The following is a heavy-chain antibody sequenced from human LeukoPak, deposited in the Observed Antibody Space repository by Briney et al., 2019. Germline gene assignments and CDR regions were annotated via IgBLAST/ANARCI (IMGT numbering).Heavy chain of an antibody. Sequence: KTSETLSLTCTVSGGSISSYYWSWIRQPPGKGLEWIGYIYYSGSTNYNPSLKSRVTISVDTSKNQFSLKLSSVTAADTAVYYCARGGAGRDYGDYYYGMDVWGQGTTVTVSS. CDR1: GGSISSYY. CDR3: ARGGAGRDYGDYYYGMDV. CDR2: IYYSGST. J-gene: IGHJ6*02. D-gene: IGHD4-17*01. V-gene: IGHV4-59*12.